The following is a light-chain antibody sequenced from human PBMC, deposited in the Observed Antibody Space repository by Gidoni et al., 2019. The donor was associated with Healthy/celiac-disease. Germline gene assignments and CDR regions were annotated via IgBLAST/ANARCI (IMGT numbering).Light chain of an antibody. V-gene: IGKV1-39*01. CDR1: QSISSY. CDR3: QQSYSTPPT. Sequence: IQMTQSPSSLSASVGDRVTITFRASQSISSYLNWYQQKPGKAPKLLIYAASSLQSGVPSRFSGSGSGTDFTLTISSLQPEDFATYYCQQSYSTPPTFGQGTKLEIK. CDR2: AAS. J-gene: IGKJ2*01.